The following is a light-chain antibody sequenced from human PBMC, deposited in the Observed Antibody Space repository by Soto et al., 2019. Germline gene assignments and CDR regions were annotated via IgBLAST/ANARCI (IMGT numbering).Light chain of an antibody. CDR1: NSDVGDNNY. Sequence: QSALTQPASVSGSPGQSITISCTGTNSDVGDNNYVSWYQQHPGKAPKLLIYEVTNRPSGVSDRFSGSKSGNTASLTISGLQAEDEANYYCNSYTTLSNRVFGTGTKVTVL. V-gene: IGLV2-14*01. CDR2: EVT. CDR3: NSYTTLSNRV. J-gene: IGLJ1*01.